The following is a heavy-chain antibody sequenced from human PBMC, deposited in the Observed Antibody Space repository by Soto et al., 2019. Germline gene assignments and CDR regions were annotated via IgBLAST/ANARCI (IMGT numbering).Heavy chain of an antibody. CDR2: IYPGDSDT. V-gene: IGHV5-51*01. CDR3: ARVVVATIPNYYYYGMDV. CDR1: GYSFTSYW. Sequence: LGESLKISCKGSGYSFTSYWIGWVRQMPGKGLEWMGIIYPGDSDTRYSPSFQGQVTISADKSISTAYLQWSSLKASDTAMYYCARVVVATIPNYYYYGMDVWGQGTTVTVSS. J-gene: IGHJ6*02. D-gene: IGHD5-12*01.